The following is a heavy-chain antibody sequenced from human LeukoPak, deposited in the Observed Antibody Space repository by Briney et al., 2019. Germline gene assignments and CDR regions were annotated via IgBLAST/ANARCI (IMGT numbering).Heavy chain of an antibody. V-gene: IGHV4-34*12. D-gene: IGHD5-24*01. Sequence: PSETLSLTCAVYGGSFSGYYWSWIRQPPGKGLEWIGEIFHSGSTKYNPSLKSRVTISVDKSKNQFSLNLTSVTAADTAMYYCARDASLQTGAFDVWGQGTMVTVSS. CDR2: IFHSGST. CDR3: ARDASLQTGAFDV. CDR1: GGSFSGYY. J-gene: IGHJ3*01.